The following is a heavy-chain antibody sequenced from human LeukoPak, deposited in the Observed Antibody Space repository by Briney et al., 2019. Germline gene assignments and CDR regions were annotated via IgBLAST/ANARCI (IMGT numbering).Heavy chain of an antibody. J-gene: IGHJ4*02. CDR1: GGYINDYY. V-gene: IGHV4-4*07. CDR2: IHRSGRT. D-gene: IGHD4/OR15-4a*01. Sequence: SETLSLTCTVSGGYINDYYWSWIRQAAGKGLEWIGRIHRSGRTNYNPSLKSRVAMSIDTPNNQFSLKLSSVTAADTAVYYCAREPANTYRSGYFDYWGQGTLVTVSS. CDR3: AREPANTYRSGYFDY.